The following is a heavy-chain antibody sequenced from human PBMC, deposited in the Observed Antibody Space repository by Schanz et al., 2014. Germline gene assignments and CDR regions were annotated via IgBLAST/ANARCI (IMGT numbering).Heavy chain of an antibody. CDR3: AKEGSIYWDRSVDY. Sequence: QVQLVESGGGVVQPGRSLRLSCAASGFTFSNYSLHWVRQAPGKGLEWVTVISYDGNTKYYADSVKGRFTISRDNSKNTPYLQMNSLRPXXXXXYYCAKEGSIYWDRSVDYWGQGTLVTVSS. CDR2: ISYDGNTK. CDR1: GFTFSNYS. V-gene: IGHV3-30*18. D-gene: IGHD1-26*01. J-gene: IGHJ4*02.